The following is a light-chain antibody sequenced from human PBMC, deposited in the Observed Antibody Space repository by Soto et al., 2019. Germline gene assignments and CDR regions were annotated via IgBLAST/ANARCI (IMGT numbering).Light chain of an antibody. CDR3: QQYANSPRT. CDR2: DAS. CDR1: QSVSGSY. J-gene: IGKJ1*01. V-gene: IGKV3-20*01. Sequence: EIVLTQSPGTLSLSPGERATLSCRASQSVSGSYLAWYQQKPGQAPRLLIYDASSRATGIPDRFSGSGSGTDFTLTISRLEPEDFAVYYCQQYANSPRTFGQGTKLEIK.